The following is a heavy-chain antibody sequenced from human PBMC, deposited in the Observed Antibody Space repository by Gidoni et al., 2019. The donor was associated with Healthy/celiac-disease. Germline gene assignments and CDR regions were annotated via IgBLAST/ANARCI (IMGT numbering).Heavy chain of an antibody. CDR3: AKDPYYDSSGYWPFDY. J-gene: IGHJ4*02. Sequence: EVQLLESGGGLVQPGGSLRLSCAASGFTFSRYAMSWVRPAPGKWLEWVSAISGSGGSTYYADSVKGRFTISRDNSKNTLYLQMNSLRAEDTAVYYCAKDPYYDSSGYWPFDYWGQGTLVTVSS. D-gene: IGHD3-22*01. V-gene: IGHV3-23*01. CDR2: ISGSGGST. CDR1: GFTFSRYA.